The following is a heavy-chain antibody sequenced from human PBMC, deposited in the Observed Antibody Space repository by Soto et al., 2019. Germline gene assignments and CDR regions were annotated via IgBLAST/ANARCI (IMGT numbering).Heavy chain of an antibody. D-gene: IGHD1-26*01. J-gene: IGHJ4*02. Sequence: QVQLVQSGAEEKKPGASVKVSCKASGYTFTSYAIHWVRQAPGQRLEWMGWINAGNGNTKYSQKFQGRVTITRDTSASTAYMELSGLTAEAAAVDYCARGGGWPFDYWGQGTLVTVSS. CDR1: GYTFTSYA. CDR3: ARGGGWPFDY. V-gene: IGHV1-3*05. CDR2: INAGNGNT.